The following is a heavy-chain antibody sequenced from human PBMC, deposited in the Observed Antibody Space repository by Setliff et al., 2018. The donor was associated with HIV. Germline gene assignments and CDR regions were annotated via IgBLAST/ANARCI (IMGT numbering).Heavy chain of an antibody. Sequence: HPGGSLRLSCAASGFTFSSYAMHWVRQAPDKGLEWVAVISYDGSNKYYADSVKGRFTISRDNSKNTLYLQMNSLRAEDTAVYYCAKMSYYYDNRGWGGAFDIWGQGTMVTVSS. CDR1: GFTFSSYA. CDR3: AKMSYYYDNRGWGGAFDI. CDR2: ISYDGSNK. D-gene: IGHD3-22*01. J-gene: IGHJ3*02. V-gene: IGHV3-30*07.